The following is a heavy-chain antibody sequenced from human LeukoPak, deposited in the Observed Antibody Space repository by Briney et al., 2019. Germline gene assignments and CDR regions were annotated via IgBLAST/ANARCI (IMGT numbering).Heavy chain of an antibody. J-gene: IGHJ6*02. V-gene: IGHV3-23*01. CDR2: ISDSGGST. CDR1: VFTFSNYA. Sequence: GGSLRLSCAASVFTFSNYAMSCVRQAPGKGLEWVSTISDSGGSTYCADAVKGRFTISRDNSKNTLYLQMNSLRGEDTAIHYCAKVPYSDYGSGRPPFMDVWGQGTTVAVSS. CDR3: AKVPYSDYGSGRPPFMDV. D-gene: IGHD3-10*01.